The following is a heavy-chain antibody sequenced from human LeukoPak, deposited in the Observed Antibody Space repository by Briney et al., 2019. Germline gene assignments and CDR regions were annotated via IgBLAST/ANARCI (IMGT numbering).Heavy chain of an antibody. CDR1: GYTFTSYA. J-gene: IGHJ4*02. Sequence: GASVKVSCKASGYTFTSYAMNWVRQAPGQGLEWMGWINTNTGNPTYAQGFTGRFVFSLDTSVSTAYLQISSLKAEDTAMYYCASSTIFGVVIIYYWGQGTLVTVSS. D-gene: IGHD3-3*01. CDR2: INTNTGNP. V-gene: IGHV7-4-1*02. CDR3: ASSTIFGVVIIYY.